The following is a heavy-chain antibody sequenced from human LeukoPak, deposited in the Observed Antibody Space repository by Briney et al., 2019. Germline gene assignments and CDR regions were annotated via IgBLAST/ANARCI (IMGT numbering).Heavy chain of an antibody. V-gene: IGHV3-7*01. CDR3: ARVDSGYSSGWYEGY. Sequence: PGGSLRLSCAASGFTFSSYWMSWVCQAPGKGLEGVANIKQDGSEKYYVDSVKGRFTISRDNAKNSLYLQMNSLRAEDTAVYYCARVDSGYSSGWYEGYWGQGTLVTVSS. CDR1: GFTFSSYW. CDR2: IKQDGSEK. J-gene: IGHJ4*02. D-gene: IGHD6-19*01.